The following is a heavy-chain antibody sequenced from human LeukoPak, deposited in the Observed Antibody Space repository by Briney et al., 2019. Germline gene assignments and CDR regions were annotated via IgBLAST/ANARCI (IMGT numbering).Heavy chain of an antibody. D-gene: IGHD5-18*01. J-gene: IGHJ6*02. CDR3: ARCTAMVSNYYYGMDV. CDR1: GFTFSSYW. Sequence: PGGSLRLSCAASGFTFSSYWMSWVRQAPGKGLEGVANIKQDGSEKYYVDSVKGRFTISRDNAKNSLYLQMNSLRAEDTAVYYCARCTAMVSNYYYGMDVWGQGTTVTVSS. V-gene: IGHV3-7*01. CDR2: IKQDGSEK.